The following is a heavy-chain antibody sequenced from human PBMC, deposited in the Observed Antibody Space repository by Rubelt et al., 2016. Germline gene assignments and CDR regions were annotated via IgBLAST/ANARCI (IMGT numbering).Heavy chain of an antibody. CDR2: ISSSSSYI. CDR3: ARDRALYCSSTSCYPFDY. V-gene: IGHV3-21*01. J-gene: IGHJ4*02. Sequence: EWVSSISSSSSYIYYADSVKGRFTISRDNAKNTLYLQMNSLRAEDTAVYYCARDRALYCSSTSCYPFDYWGQGTLVTVSS. D-gene: IGHD2-2*01.